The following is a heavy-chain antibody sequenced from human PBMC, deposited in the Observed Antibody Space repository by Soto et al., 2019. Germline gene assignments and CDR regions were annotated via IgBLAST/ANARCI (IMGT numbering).Heavy chain of an antibody. CDR3: ARDYYQVGSYWTDCFDP. CDR2: IGLEGGKP. CDR1: GYTFKDYG. V-gene: IGHV1-18*01. Sequence: GASVKVSCKASGYTFKDYGISWVRQAPGQGLEWMGRIGLEGGKPKTNYAQKFQGRVTMTKDTSTTTVYMEVRSLRSDDTAVYFCARDYYQVGSYWTDCFDPWGQGTLVTVSS. D-gene: IGHD3-10*01. J-gene: IGHJ5*02.